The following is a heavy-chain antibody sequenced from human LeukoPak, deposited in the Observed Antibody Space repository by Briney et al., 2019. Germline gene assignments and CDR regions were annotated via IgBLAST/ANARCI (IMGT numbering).Heavy chain of an antibody. V-gene: IGHV4-34*01. CDR3: ARGHRYYDRMGSHTEYFDF. D-gene: IGHD3-22*01. CDR2: INHSRST. CDR1: GGSFSGYY. J-gene: IGHJ4*02. Sequence: PSETLSLTCAVYGGSFSGYYWTGIRQPPGKGLEWIGEINHSRSTNYNPSLKSRATISEDTSKITSSLNMSSVNAEDTAVYYCARGHRYYDRMGSHTEYFDFWGQGTLVTVSS.